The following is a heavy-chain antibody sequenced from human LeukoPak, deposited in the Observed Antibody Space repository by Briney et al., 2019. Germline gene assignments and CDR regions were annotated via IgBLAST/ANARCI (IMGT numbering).Heavy chain of an antibody. CDR1: GGSISSNIYY. D-gene: IGHD3-3*01. CDR3: ARVLTIFGSPGWFDP. J-gene: IGHJ5*02. V-gene: IGHV4-39*07. Sequence: SETLSLTCTVSGGSISSNIYYWGWIRQPPGKGLEWIGTIYYSGNSYYNPSLKSRVTISIDTSKNHFSLKLTSVTAADTAVYYCARVLTIFGSPGWFDPWGQGTLVTVSS. CDR2: IYYSGNS.